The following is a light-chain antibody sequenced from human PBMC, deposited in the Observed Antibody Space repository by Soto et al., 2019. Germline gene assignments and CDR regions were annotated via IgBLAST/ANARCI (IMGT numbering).Light chain of an antibody. Sequence: EVVMTQSPGTLSVSPGGRATLSCRASRSLTTNLAWYQKKPGQAPRLLIHDASTRATGIPARFSGSGSGIEFTLTISSLQSEDFAVYYCQQYDDWPLTFGQGTRLETK. CDR2: DAS. J-gene: IGKJ5*01. CDR3: QQYDDWPLT. V-gene: IGKV3-15*01. CDR1: RSLTTN.